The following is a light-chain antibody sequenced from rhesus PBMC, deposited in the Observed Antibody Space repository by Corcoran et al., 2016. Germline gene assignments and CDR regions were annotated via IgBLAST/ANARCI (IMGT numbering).Light chain of an antibody. CDR1: QDISSY. J-gene: IGKJ2*01. CDR2: AAS. CDR3: QQHNSHPYS. V-gene: IGKV1-28*03. Sequence: DIQMTQSPSSLSASVGDTVTITCRASQDISSYLNWFQQQPGKAPKLLIYAASNLQSGVPSRFSGIGSGTAFTLTISSLQPEDFATYYCQQHNSHPYSFGQGTKVEIK.